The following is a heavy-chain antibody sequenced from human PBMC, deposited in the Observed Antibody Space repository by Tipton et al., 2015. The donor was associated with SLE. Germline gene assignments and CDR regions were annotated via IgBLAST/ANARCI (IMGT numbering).Heavy chain of an antibody. CDR3: ARGISSGWWNY. J-gene: IGHJ4*02. CDR1: SGSINTDQYY. CDR2: IYISGST. Sequence: LRLSCTVSSGSINTDQYYWNWIRQPAGKGLEWIGRIYISGSTNYNPSLKSRVTISLDTSKNQFSLKVSSVTAADTAVYYCARGISSGWWNYWGQGNLVTVSS. V-gene: IGHV4-61*02. D-gene: IGHD6-19*01.